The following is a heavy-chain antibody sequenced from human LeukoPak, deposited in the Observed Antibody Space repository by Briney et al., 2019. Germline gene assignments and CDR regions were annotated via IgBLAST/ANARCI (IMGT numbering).Heavy chain of an antibody. J-gene: IGHJ4*01. Sequence: PGGCLRLSCVASGFTFSSRWMHWVRQAPGKGRVRVSRIKGDGISTNYAASVKGRFTISRDIAKNPLHLQMNSLRAEDTGVYYSAKDHSWSIDYWGPGTLVTVSS. CDR3: AKDHSWSIDY. CDR1: GFTFSSRW. D-gene: IGHD3-3*01. V-gene: IGHV3-74*01. CDR2: IKGDGIST.